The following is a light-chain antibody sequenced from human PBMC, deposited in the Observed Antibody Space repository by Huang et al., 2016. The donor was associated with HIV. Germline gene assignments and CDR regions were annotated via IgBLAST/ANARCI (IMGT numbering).Light chain of an antibody. CDR1: QRVSSN. J-gene: IGKJ4*01. Sequence: EIVMTQSPATLSVSPGERATLSCRASQRVSSNLAWYQQKPGQAPRLLIYCAATRATGSPARLSGSGSGTEFTLTISSLQSEDFAVYYCQQYNNWPPLTFGGGTKVEIK. V-gene: IGKV3-15*01. CDR2: CAA. CDR3: QQYNNWPPLT.